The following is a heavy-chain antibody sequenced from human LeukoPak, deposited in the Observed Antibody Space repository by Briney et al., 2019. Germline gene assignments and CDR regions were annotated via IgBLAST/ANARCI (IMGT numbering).Heavy chain of an antibody. CDR3: ARVSVCC. D-gene: IGHD2-8*01. V-gene: IGHV4-4*02. CDR1: GDSISNSNW. J-gene: IGHJ4*02. CDR2: INHSGST. Sequence: SETLSLTCAVSGDSISNSNWWTWDRQPPGKGLEWIGEINHSGSTNYNPSLKSRVTISVDTPKNQFSLKLSSVTAADTAVYYCARVSVCCWGQGTLVTVSS.